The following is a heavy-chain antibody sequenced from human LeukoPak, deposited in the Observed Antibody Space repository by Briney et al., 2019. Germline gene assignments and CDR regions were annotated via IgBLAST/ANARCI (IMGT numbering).Heavy chain of an antibody. D-gene: IGHD3-10*01. CDR2: TDPNSGEK. J-gene: IGHJ6*02. CDR3: AEDRGEKMDV. CDR1: GSTFTAYS. Sequence: GASVKVSCKASGSTFTAYSVHWVRQAPGQGLEWMGCTDPNSGEKNFAQKFQGRVTMTSDTSISTAYMELSRLRFDDTAVYYCAEDRGEKMDVWGQGTTVIVSS. V-gene: IGHV1-2*02.